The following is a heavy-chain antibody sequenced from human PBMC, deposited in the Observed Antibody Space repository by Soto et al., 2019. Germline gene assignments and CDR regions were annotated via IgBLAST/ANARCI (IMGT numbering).Heavy chain of an antibody. CDR1: GFTFSSYS. V-gene: IGHV3-21*01. Sequence: EVQLVESGGGLVKPGGSLRLSCAASGFTFSSYSRNWVRQAPGKGLAWVSSISSSSSYIYYADSVKGRFTISRDNAKNSLYLQMNSLRAEDTAVYYCARDYYDSSGYDYWGQGTLVTVSS. J-gene: IGHJ4*02. D-gene: IGHD3-22*01. CDR2: ISSSSSYI. CDR3: ARDYYDSSGYDY.